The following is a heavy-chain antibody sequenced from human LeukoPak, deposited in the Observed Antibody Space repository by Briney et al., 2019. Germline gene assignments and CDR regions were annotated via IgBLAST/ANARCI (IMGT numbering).Heavy chain of an antibody. J-gene: IGHJ4*02. CDR3: ARGTGMQQLVRYADY. Sequence: PSETLSLTCAVYGGSFSGYYWSWIRQPPGKGLEWIGEINHSGSTNYNPSLKSRATISVDTSKNQFSLKLSSVTAADTAVYYCARGTGMQQLVRYADYWGQGTLVTVSS. V-gene: IGHV4-34*01. CDR1: GGSFSGYY. CDR2: INHSGST. D-gene: IGHD6-13*01.